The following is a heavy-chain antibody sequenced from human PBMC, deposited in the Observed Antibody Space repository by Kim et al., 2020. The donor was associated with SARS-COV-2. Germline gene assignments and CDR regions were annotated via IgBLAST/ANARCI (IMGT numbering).Heavy chain of an antibody. CDR3: AKDLRELLYDALDI. V-gene: IGHV3-23*01. D-gene: IGHD1-26*01. J-gene: IGHJ3*02. Sequence: ADSVKGRFTITGDNSKNTLYMQMNSRRAEDTAVYYCAKDLRELLYDALDIWGQGTMVTVSS.